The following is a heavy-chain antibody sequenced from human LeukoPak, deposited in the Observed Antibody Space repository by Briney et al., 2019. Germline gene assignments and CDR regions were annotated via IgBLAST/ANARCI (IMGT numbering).Heavy chain of an antibody. V-gene: IGHV1-2*02. Sequence: ASVKVSCKASGYTFTGHYMHWVRQAPGQGLEWMGWINPNSGGTNYAQKFQGRVTMTRDTSISTAYMELSRLRSDDTAVYYCASPLYCSSTSCYAHVYWGQGTLVTVSS. CDR3: ASPLYCSSTSCYAHVY. CDR2: INPNSGGT. D-gene: IGHD2-2*01. J-gene: IGHJ4*02. CDR1: GYTFTGHY.